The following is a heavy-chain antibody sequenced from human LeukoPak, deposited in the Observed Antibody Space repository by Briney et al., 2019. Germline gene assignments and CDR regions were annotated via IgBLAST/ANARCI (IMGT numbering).Heavy chain of an antibody. CDR2: IDTDGTFT. Sequence: GGSLRLSCAASGFTFSNAWMHWVRQAPGKGLVWVSHIDTDGTFTRYADSVRGRFTTSRDNAKNTLYLQMNSLRAEDTAIYYCASFGRDWDASYWGQGTLVTVSS. CDR3: ASFGRDWDASY. J-gene: IGHJ4*02. CDR1: GFTFSNAW. V-gene: IGHV3-74*01. D-gene: IGHD3/OR15-3a*01.